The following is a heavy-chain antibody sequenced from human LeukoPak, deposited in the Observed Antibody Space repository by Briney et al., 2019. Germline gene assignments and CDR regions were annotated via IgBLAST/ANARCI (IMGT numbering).Heavy chain of an antibody. V-gene: IGHV3-30*18. CDR3: AKDSMVRGVKGWFDS. J-gene: IGHJ5*01. Sequence: GGSLRLSCAASGFTFSSYGMHWVRQAPGKGLEWVAVISYDGSNKYYADSVKGRFTISRDNSKNTLYLQMNSLRAEDTAVYYCAKDSMVRGVKGWFDSWGQGTLVTVSS. CDR2: ISYDGSNK. D-gene: IGHD3-10*01. CDR1: GFTFSSYG.